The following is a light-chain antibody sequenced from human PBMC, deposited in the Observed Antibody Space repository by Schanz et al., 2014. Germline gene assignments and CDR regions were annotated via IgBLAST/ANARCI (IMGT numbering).Light chain of an antibody. CDR3: QQYNEWPRT. CDR2: RAS. Sequence: VMTQSPATLSVSPGESATLSCRASQSVSSNLAWFQQKPGQAPRLLICRASSRAPGISARFSGSGSGTDFTLTISGLQSEDFAMYYCQQYNEWPRTFGQGTRVEIK. J-gene: IGKJ1*01. V-gene: IGKV3-15*01. CDR1: QSVSSN.